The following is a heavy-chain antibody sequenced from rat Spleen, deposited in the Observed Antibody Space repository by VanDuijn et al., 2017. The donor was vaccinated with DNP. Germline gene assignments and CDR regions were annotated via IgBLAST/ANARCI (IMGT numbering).Heavy chain of an antibody. Sequence: EVQLVESGGGLVQPGRSLKLSCAASGLTFTNYDMVWVRQAPTQGLEWVATITTSGGATYYRDSVKGRFTVSRNNANSTLYLQMDSLRSEDKATYYCARSTITAISNWFANWGQGTLVTVSS. J-gene: IGHJ3*01. CDR1: GLTFTNYD. V-gene: IGHV5-25*01. D-gene: IGHD1-2*01. CDR3: ARSTITAISNWFAN. CDR2: ITTSGGAT.